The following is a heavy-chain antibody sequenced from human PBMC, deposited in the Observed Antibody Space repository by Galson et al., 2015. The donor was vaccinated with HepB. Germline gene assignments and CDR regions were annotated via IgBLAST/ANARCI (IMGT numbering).Heavy chain of an antibody. J-gene: IGHJ4*02. D-gene: IGHD4-17*01. V-gene: IGHV4-59*01. CDR3: ARHEHGESQIDY. Sequence: QVQLQESGPGLVKPSETLSLTCTVAGGSISGYYWTWIRQPPGKGLEWIGYMYYSGSTNYNPSLKRRVTMSLDTSKNQFSLRLSSVTAADTAVYYCARHEHGESQIDYWGQGTLVTVSS. CDR1: GGSISGYY. CDR2: MYYSGST.